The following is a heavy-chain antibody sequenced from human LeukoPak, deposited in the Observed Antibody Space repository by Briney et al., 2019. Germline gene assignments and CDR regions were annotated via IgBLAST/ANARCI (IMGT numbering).Heavy chain of an antibody. J-gene: IGHJ2*01. D-gene: IGHD3-10*01. Sequence: PGGSPRLSCAAPGFTFNKPRVSWGRPAPGKGLEWGCRIKSKTDGGTTDYAAPVKGRFTISRDDSKNTLYLQMNSLKTEDTAVYYCTTDEGDGSGYFDLWGRGTLVTVSS. CDR2: IKSKTDGGTT. CDR3: TTDEGDGSGYFDL. V-gene: IGHV3-15*01. CDR1: GFTFNKPR.